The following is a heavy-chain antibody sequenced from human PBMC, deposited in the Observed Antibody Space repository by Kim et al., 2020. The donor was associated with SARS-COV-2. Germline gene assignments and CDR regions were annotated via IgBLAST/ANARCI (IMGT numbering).Heavy chain of an antibody. CDR1: GGSFKTYS. J-gene: IGHJ3*02. V-gene: IGHV4-34*01. CDR3: ARRLTFDI. D-gene: IGHD3-22*01. CDR2: IDHSGST. Sequence: SETLSLTCAVYGGSFKTYSWSWVRQPPGKGLEWIGEIDHSGSTKYNPSLESRVTISLDTSKNQFSLEVDSVTAADTAVYFCARRLTFDIWGQGTMVTVP.